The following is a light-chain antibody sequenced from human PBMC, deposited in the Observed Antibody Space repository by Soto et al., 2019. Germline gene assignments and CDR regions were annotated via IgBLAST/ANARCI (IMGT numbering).Light chain of an antibody. J-gene: IGKJ1*01. V-gene: IGKV3-11*01. CDR3: QQRTDWHRT. CDR1: QRVSRN. Sequence: EVVLTQSPATLYLSRGERATLSCRASQRVSRNLAWYKQKPGQAPRLLIYRASTRATGIPARFSGSGSGTDFSLSISSLQPEDFAVYYCQQRTDWHRTFGQGTKVEVK. CDR2: RAS.